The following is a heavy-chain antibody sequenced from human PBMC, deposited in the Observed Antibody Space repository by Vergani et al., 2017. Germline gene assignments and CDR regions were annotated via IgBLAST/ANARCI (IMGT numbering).Heavy chain of an antibody. CDR2: ISYDGSNK. J-gene: IGHJ4*02. CDR3: AITVTKLYYFDY. CDR1: GFTFSSYA. D-gene: IGHD4-17*01. Sequence: QVQLVESGGGVVQPGRSLRLSCAASGFTFSSYAMHWVRQAPGKGLEWVAVISYDGSNKYYADSVKGRFTISRDNSKNTLYLQMNSLRAEDTAVYYCAITVTKLYYFDYWGQGTLVTVSS. V-gene: IGHV3-30*04.